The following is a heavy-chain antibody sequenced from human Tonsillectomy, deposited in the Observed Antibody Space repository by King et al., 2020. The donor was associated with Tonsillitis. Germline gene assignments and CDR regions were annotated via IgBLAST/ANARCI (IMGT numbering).Heavy chain of an antibody. D-gene: IGHD6-13*01. V-gene: IGHV3-21*01. CDR2: ISSSSSYI. CDR1: GFTFSSYS. CDR3: ARGGSSWYEDRTEYFQH. J-gene: IGHJ1*01. Sequence: DVQLVESGGGLVKPGGSRRLSCAASGFTFSSYSMNWVRQAPGKGLEWVSFISSSSSYIYYADSVKGRFTISRDNAKNSLYLQMNSLRAEDTAVYFCARGGSSWYEDRTEYFQHWGQGTLVTVSS.